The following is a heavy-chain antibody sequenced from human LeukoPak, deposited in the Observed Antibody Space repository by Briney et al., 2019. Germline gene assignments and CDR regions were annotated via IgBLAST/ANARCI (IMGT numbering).Heavy chain of an antibody. CDR2: IYYSGST. V-gene: IGHV4-31*03. CDR1: GGSISSGGYS. D-gene: IGHD6-19*01. J-gene: IGHJ6*02. Sequence: SETLSLTCTVSGGSISSGGYSWSWIRQHPGKGLEWIGYIYYSGSTYYNPSLKSRVTISVDTSKNQFPLKLSSVTAADTAVYYCARGGSSGWYRSSSYYYYGMDVWGQGTTVTVSS. CDR3: ARGGSSGWYRSSSYYYYGMDV.